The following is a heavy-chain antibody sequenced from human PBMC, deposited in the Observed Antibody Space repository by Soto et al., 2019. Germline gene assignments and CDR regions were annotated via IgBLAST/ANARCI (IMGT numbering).Heavy chain of an antibody. J-gene: IGHJ4*02. CDR3: ARGKSEWELLNY. Sequence: EVQLVESGGGLVKPGGSLRLSCAASGFAFNSYNMNWVRQAPGKGLEWVSYISTSSNYIYYAESVKGRFTISRDNAKNSLYLQMNSLRAEDTAVYYCARGKSEWELLNYWGQGTMVNVSS. CDR1: GFAFNSYN. D-gene: IGHD1-26*01. V-gene: IGHV3-21*01. CDR2: ISTSSNYI.